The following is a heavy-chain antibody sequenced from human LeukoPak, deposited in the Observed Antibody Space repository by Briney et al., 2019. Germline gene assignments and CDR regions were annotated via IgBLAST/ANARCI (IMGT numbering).Heavy chain of an antibody. CDR1: GFTFSTYS. CDR3: TMATYLDY. Sequence: GGSLRLSCAASGFTFSTYSMHWVRQAPGKGLEWVSSISSSSRYIYYADSVKGRFTISRDNAKNSLYLQMNSLRAEDTAIYYCTMATYLDYWGQGTLVTVSS. V-gene: IGHV3-21*01. D-gene: IGHD5-12*01. CDR2: ISSSSRYI. J-gene: IGHJ4*02.